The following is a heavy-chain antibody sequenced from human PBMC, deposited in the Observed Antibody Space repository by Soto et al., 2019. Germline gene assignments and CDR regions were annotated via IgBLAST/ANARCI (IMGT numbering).Heavy chain of an antibody. J-gene: IGHJ3*02. CDR1: GFTVSSNY. Sequence: GGSLRLSCAASGFTVSSNYMSWVRQAPGKGLEWVSVIYSGGSTYHADSVKGRFTISRDSSKNTVYLQINSLGAEDTAVYYCARDSPLTSARAFDIWGQGTVATVSS. V-gene: IGHV3-53*01. CDR2: IYSGGST. CDR3: ARDSPLTSARAFDI.